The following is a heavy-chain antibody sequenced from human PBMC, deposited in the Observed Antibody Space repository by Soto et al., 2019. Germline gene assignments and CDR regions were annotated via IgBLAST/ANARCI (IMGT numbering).Heavy chain of an antibody. CDR3: ARGNYGDYASGGNWFDP. J-gene: IGHJ5*02. Sequence: LRLSCSASGFTFSSYGMHWVRQAPGKGLEWVAVIWYDGSNKYYAGSVKGRFTISRDNSKNTLYLQMNSLRAEDTAVYYCARGNYGDYASGGNWFDPWGQGTLVTVSS. D-gene: IGHD4-17*01. CDR1: GFTFSSYG. CDR2: IWYDGSNK. V-gene: IGHV3-33*01.